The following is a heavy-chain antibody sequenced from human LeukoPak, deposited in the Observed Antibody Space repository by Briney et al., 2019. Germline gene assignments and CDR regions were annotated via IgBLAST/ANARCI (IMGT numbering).Heavy chain of an antibody. CDR1: GYIFTGYY. D-gene: IGHD6-13*01. Sequence: ASVKVSCTASGYIFTGYYMHWVRQAPGQGLEWMGRINPNSGGTSYAQKFQGRVTMTRDTSISTAYMELSRLTSDDTAVYYCARISSAGWGQGTLVTVSS. V-gene: IGHV1-2*06. CDR3: ARISSAG. CDR2: INPNSGGT. J-gene: IGHJ4*02.